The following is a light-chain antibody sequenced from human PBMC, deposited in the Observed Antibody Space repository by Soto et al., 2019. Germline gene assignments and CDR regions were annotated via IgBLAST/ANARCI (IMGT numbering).Light chain of an antibody. CDR1: QTVNVN. Sequence: EVVLTQSPATLSLSPGERATLSCRASQTVNVNLAWHQQKPGQAPRLLIYGASTRAAGVPARCTGSGSGTQFTLTISSLQSDAFAVYYCQQYNHLPPYTFGQGTKLEIK. CDR3: QQYNHLPPYT. V-gene: IGKV3-15*01. J-gene: IGKJ2*01. CDR2: GAS.